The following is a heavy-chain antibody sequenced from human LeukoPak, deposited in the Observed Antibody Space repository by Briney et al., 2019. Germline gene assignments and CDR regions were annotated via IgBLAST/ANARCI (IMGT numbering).Heavy chain of an antibody. Sequence: ASVKVSCKVSGHTLTELSMHWVRQAPGKGLEWMGGFDPEDGETIYAQKFQGRVTMTEDTSTDTAYMELSSLRSEDTAVYYCATGLYYYGSGSYYIDYWGQGTLVTVSS. CDR2: FDPEDGET. D-gene: IGHD3-10*01. CDR3: ATGLYYYGSGSYYIDY. V-gene: IGHV1-24*01. CDR1: GHTLTELS. J-gene: IGHJ4*02.